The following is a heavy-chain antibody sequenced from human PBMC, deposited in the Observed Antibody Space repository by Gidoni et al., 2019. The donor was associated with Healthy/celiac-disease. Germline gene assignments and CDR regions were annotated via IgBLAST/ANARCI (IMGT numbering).Heavy chain of an antibody. CDR1: GFTFSSYA. Sequence: EVPLLESGGGLVQPGGSLRLSCAASGFTFSSYAMGLVRQAPGEGLGWVSAISGSGGSTYYADSVKGRFTISRDNSKNTLYLQMNSLRAEDTAVYYCAKCGDSSSCYNWGQGTLVTVSS. D-gene: IGHD6-13*01. CDR3: AKCGDSSSCYN. V-gene: IGHV3-23*01. J-gene: IGHJ4*02. CDR2: ISGSGGST.